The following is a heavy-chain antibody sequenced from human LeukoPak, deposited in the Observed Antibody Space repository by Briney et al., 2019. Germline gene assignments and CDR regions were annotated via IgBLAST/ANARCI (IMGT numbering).Heavy chain of an antibody. J-gene: IGHJ3*02. CDR1: GGSISSGDYY. CDR3: ARSKDRRDGYNFVAFDI. V-gene: IGHV4-30-4*08. D-gene: IGHD5-24*01. CDR2: IYYSGST. Sequence: SQTLSLTCTVSGGSISSGDYYWSWIRQPPGKGLEWIGYIYYSGSTYYNPSLKSRVTISVDTSKNQFSLKLSSVTAADTAVYYCARSKDRRDGYNFVAFDIWGQGTMVTVSS.